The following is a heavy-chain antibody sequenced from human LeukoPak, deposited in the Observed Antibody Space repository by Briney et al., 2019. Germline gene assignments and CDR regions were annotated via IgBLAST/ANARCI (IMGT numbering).Heavy chain of an antibody. D-gene: IGHD6-13*01. Sequence: PGGSLRLSCAASGFTFSSYSMNWVRQAPGKGLEWVSSISSSSSYVYYADSVKGRFTISRDNAKNSLYLQMNSLRAEDTAVYYCARGFYSSSWYLDPGVYYGMDVWGQGTTVTVSS. CDR2: ISSSSSYV. V-gene: IGHV3-21*01. CDR1: GFTFSSYS. J-gene: IGHJ6*02. CDR3: ARGFYSSSWYLDPGVYYGMDV.